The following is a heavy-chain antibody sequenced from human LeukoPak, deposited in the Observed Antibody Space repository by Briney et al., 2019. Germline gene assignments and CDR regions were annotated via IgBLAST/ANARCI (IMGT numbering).Heavy chain of an antibody. Sequence: PGASVKVSCKASGYTFTGYYMHWVRQAPGQGLEWMGWINPNSGGTNYAQKFQGRVTMTRDTSISTAYMELSRLRSDDTAVYYCATSFNGGSGNSPVDYWGQGALVTVSS. J-gene: IGHJ4*02. D-gene: IGHD3-10*01. V-gene: IGHV1-2*02. CDR3: ATSFNGGSGNSPVDY. CDR1: GYTFTGYY. CDR2: INPNSGGT.